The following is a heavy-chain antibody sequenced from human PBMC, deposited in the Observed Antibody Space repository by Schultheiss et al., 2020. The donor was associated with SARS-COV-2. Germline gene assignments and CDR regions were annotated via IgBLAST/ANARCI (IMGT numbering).Heavy chain of an antibody. V-gene: IGHV3-9*01. Sequence: GGSLRLSCAASGFTFDDYAMHWVRQAPGKGLEWVSYISSSSSTIYYADSVKGRFTISRDNSKNSLYLQMNSLRAENTALYYCAKDSVYDFWSGYLGYWGQGTLVTVSS. CDR1: GFTFDDYA. CDR2: ISSSSSTI. J-gene: IGHJ4*02. D-gene: IGHD3-3*01. CDR3: AKDSVYDFWSGYLGY.